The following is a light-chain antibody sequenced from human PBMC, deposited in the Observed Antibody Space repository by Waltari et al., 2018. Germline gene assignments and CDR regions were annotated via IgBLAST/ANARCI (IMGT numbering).Light chain of an antibody. Sequence: QSALTQPASVSGSPGPSITISCTGTSRDVGGYNLVSWYQQHPGKAPKFIIYEVTKRPSGVSNRFSGSKSGNTASLTISGLQAEDEADYYCCSFAGSATSVVFGGGTKLTVL. CDR1: SRDVGGYNL. J-gene: IGLJ2*01. CDR3: CSFAGSATSVV. V-gene: IGLV2-23*02. CDR2: EVT.